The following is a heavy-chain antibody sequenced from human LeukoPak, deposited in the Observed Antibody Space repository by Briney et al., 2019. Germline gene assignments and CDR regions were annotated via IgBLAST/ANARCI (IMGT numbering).Heavy chain of an antibody. Sequence: SETLSLTCAVYGGSFSGYYWSWIRQPPGKGLEWIGEINHSGGTNYNPSLKSRVTISVDTSKNQFSLKLSSVTAADTAVYYCARHRGYSPTNWFDPWGQGTLVTVSS. V-gene: IGHV4-34*01. CDR2: INHSGGT. J-gene: IGHJ5*02. CDR3: ARHRGYSPTNWFDP. D-gene: IGHD6-13*01. CDR1: GGSFSGYY.